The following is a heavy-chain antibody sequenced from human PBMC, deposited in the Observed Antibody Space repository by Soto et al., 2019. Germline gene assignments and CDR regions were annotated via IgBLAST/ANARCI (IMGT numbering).Heavy chain of an antibody. Sequence: LSLTCTVSGGSISSYYWSWIRQPPGKGLEWIGYIYYSGSTNYNPSLKSRVTISVDTSKNQFSLKLSSVTAADTAVYYCARGRLQWYYFDYWGQGTLVTVSS. CDR3: ARGRLQWYYFDY. V-gene: IGHV4-59*01. J-gene: IGHJ4*02. CDR2: IYYSGST. CDR1: GGSISSYY. D-gene: IGHD3-10*01.